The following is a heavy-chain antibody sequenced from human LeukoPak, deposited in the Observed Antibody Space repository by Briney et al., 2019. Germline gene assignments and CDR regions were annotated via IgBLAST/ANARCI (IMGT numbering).Heavy chain of an antibody. CDR1: GFTFSSYA. J-gene: IGHJ4*02. V-gene: IGHV3-23*01. Sequence: GGSLRLSCAASGFTFSSYAMSWVRQAPGKGLEWVSAISGSGGSTYYADSVKGRFTTSRDNSKNTLYLQMNSLRAEDTAVYYCAKEDGTMIVVVTAYFDYWGQGTLVTVSS. D-gene: IGHD3-22*01. CDR2: ISGSGGST. CDR3: AKEDGTMIVVVTAYFDY.